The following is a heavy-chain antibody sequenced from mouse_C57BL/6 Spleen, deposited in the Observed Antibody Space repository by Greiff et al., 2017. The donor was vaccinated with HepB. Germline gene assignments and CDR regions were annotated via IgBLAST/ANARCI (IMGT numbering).Heavy chain of an antibody. D-gene: IGHD1-2*01. CDR3: ARSLLRQGYCDV. CDR2: INPGSGGT. J-gene: IGHJ1*03. Sequence: VQLQQSGAELVRPGTSVKVSCKASGYAFTNYLIEWVKQRPGQGLEWIGVINPGSGGTNYTEKFKGKATLTADKSSSTAYMQLSILTSEDSAVYFCARSLLRQGYCDVWGTGTTVTVSS. CDR1: GYAFTNYL. V-gene: IGHV1-54*01.